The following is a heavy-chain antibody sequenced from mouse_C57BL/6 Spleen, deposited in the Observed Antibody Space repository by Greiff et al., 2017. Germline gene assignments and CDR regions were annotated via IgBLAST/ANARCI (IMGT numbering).Heavy chain of an antibody. CDR3: ARSPYGHYFDY. CDR2: IDPSDSYT. J-gene: IGHJ2*01. V-gene: IGHV1-50*01. Sequence: QVQLQQPGAELVKPGASVKLSCKASGYTFTSYWMQWVKQRPGQGLEWIGEIDPSDSYTNYNQKFKGKATLTVDTSSSTAYMQLSSLTSEDSAVXYCARSPYGHYFDYWGQGTTLTVSS. CDR1: GYTFTSYW. D-gene: IGHD1-1*01.